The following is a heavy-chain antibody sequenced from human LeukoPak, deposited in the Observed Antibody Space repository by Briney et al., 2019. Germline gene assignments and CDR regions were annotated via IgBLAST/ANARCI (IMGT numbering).Heavy chain of an antibody. CDR3: ATRYCSSTSCIKDAFDI. D-gene: IGHD2-2*01. CDR1: GYTLTELS. V-gene: IGHV1-24*01. Sequence: ASVKVSYKVSGYTLTELSMHWVRQAPGKGLEWMGGFDPEDGETIYAQKFQGRVTMTEDTSTDTAYMELSSLRSEDTAVYYCATRYCSSTSCIKDAFDIWGQGTMVTVSS. J-gene: IGHJ3*02. CDR2: FDPEDGET.